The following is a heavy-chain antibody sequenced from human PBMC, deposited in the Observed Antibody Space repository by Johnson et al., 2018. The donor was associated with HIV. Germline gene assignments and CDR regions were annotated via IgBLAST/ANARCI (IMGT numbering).Heavy chain of an antibody. J-gene: IGHJ3*02. CDR1: GFSFDDYG. CDR3: AREEGNYILTRGDAFDI. Sequence: VQLVASGGGEVRPGGSLRLSCAASGFSFDDYGMSWVRQAAGKGLEWVSGINWNGGDTYYADSVKGRFTISRDNAKNSLYLQMNSLSAEDTAVYYCAREEGNYILTRGDAFDIWGQGTMVTVSS. D-gene: IGHD3-9*01. CDR2: INWNGGDT. V-gene: IGHV3-20*04.